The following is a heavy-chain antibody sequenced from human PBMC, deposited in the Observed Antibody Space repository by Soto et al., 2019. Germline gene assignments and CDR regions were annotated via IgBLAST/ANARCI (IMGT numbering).Heavy chain of an antibody. V-gene: IGHV1-69*01. CDR3: ARVGPAQYYDSSGYYSPLDY. CDR1: GDTFSSYA. J-gene: IGHJ4*02. CDR2: IIPMFGTA. D-gene: IGHD3-22*01. Sequence: QVQLVQSGAEVKKPGSSVKVSCKASGDTFSSYAINWVRQAPGQGLEWMGGIIPMFGTANYAQKFKGRVTITAGESTSTVYMDLSSLRSEDTAVYYCARVGPAQYYDSSGYYSPLDYWGQGTLVTVSS.